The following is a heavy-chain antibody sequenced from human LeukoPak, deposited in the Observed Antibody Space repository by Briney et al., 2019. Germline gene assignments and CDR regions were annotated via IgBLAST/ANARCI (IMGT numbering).Heavy chain of an antibody. CDR1: GGSFSGYY. D-gene: IGHD2-21*02. J-gene: IGHJ1*01. CDR2: INHSGST. V-gene: IGHV4-34*01. Sequence: SETLSLTCAVYGGSFSGYYWSWIRQPPGKGLEWIGEINHSGSTNYNPSLKSRVTISVDTSKNQFSLKLSSVTAADTAVYYCARVAYCGGDCYLFQHWGQGTLVTVSS. CDR3: ARVAYCGGDCYLFQH.